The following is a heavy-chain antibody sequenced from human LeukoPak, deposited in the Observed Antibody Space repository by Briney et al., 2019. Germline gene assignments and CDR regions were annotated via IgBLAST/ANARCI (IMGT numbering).Heavy chain of an antibody. CDR2: ISNNGGYT. J-gene: IGHJ4*02. CDR3: AKQLGYCSDGSCYFPY. D-gene: IGHD2-15*01. Sequence: GGSLRLSCAASGFTFSSSAMSWVRQAPGKGLEWVSAISNNGGYTYYADSVQGRFTISRDNSKSTLCLQMNSLRAEDTAVYYCAKQLGYCSDGSCYFPYWGQGTLVTVSS. V-gene: IGHV3-23*01. CDR1: GFTFSSSA.